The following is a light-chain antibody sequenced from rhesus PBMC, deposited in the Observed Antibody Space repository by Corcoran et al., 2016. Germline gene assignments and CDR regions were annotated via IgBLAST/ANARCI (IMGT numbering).Light chain of an antibody. CDR2: RAS. V-gene: IGKV1-69*01. Sequence: DIQMTQSPSSLSASVGDRVTITCRASQGISNWLAWYQQKPGKAPKLLNDRASNLETGVPSRFSGSGSGTDCPLTISSLQPEDIATYYCQQHDNSPLTFGGGTKVEIK. CDR1: QGISNW. CDR3: QQHDNSPLT. J-gene: IGKJ4*01.